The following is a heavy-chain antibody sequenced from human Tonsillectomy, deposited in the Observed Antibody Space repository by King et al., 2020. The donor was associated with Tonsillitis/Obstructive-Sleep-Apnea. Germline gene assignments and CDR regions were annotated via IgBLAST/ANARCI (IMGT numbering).Heavy chain of an antibody. CDR2: INTNTGNP. D-gene: IGHD2-15*01. V-gene: IGHV7-4-1*02. CDR1: GYTFTSYA. J-gene: IGHJ4*02. CDR3: ARRYCSGGSCYRFYFDY. Sequence: VQLVESGSELKKPGASVKVSCKASGYTFTSYAMNWVRQAPGQGLEWMGWINTNTGNPTYAQGFTGRFVFSLDTSVSTAYLQISSLKAEDTAVYYCARRYCSGGSCYRFYFDYWGQGTLVTVSS.